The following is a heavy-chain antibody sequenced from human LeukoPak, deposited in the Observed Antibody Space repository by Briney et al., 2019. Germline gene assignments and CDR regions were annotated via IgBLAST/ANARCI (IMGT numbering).Heavy chain of an antibody. D-gene: IGHD2-8*02. CDR3: AREGTVYYYYMDV. Sequence: RASVKVSRKASGYTFTGYYMHWVRQAPGQRLEWVGWVNPNSGGTNYAQKFQGRVTMTRDTPISTACMELSRLRSDDTAVYYCAREGTVYYYYMDVWGKGTTVTVSS. CDR1: GYTFTGYY. V-gene: IGHV1-2*02. CDR2: VNPNSGGT. J-gene: IGHJ6*03.